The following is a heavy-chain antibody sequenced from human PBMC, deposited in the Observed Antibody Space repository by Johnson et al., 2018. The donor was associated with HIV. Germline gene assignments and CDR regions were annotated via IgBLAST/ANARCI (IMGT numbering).Heavy chain of an antibody. CDR1: GFTFSNYG. CDR3: ARRRRDGDAFDI. CDR2: IRYDGSNK. V-gene: IGHV3-30*02. D-gene: IGHD5-24*01. Sequence: QVQLVESGGGVVQPGGSLRLSCVASGFTFSNYGMHWVRQPPGKGLEWVAFIRYDGSNKSYADSVKGRFTISRDKSKNTLHLQMSSLRVEDTAVYYCARRRRDGDAFDIWGQGTMVTVSS. J-gene: IGHJ3*02.